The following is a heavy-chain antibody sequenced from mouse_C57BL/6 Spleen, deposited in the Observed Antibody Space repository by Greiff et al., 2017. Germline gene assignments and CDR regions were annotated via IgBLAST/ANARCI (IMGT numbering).Heavy chain of an antibody. V-gene: IGHV5-17*01. J-gene: IGHJ4*01. CDR1: GFTFSDYG. CDR2: ISSGSSTI. CDR3: ASPNYYGSYYYAMDY. D-gene: IGHD1-1*01. Sequence: EVQLVESGGGLVKPGGSLKLSCAASGFTFSDYGMHWVRQAPEKGLEWVAYISSGSSTIYYADTVKGRFTISRDNAKNTLFLQMTSLRSEDTAMFYCASPNYYGSYYYAMDYWGQGTSVTVSS.